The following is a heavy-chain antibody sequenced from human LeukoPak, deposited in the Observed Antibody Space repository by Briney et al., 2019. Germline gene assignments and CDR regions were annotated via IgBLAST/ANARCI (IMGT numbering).Heavy chain of an antibody. CDR1: GFTFSSYA. V-gene: IGHV3-23*01. CDR3: AKPPIVVVVAATYFDY. D-gene: IGHD2-15*01. J-gene: IGHJ4*02. CDR2: ISGSGGST. Sequence: PGGSLRLSCAVSGFTFSSYAMSWVRQAPGKGLGWVSAISGSGGSTYYADSVKGRFTISRDNPKNTLYLQMNSLRAEDTAVYYCAKPPIVVVVAATYFDYWGQGTLVTVSS.